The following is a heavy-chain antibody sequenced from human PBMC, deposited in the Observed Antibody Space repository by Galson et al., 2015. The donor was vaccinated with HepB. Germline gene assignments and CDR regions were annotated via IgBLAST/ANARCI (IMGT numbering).Heavy chain of an antibody. CDR3: AREGAGSRFDP. CDR2: INHSGST. Sequence: ETLSLTCAVYGGSFSGYYWSWIRQPPGKGLEWIGEINHSGSTNYNPSLKSRVTISVDTSKNQFSLKLSSVTAADTAVYYCAREGAGSRFDPWGQGTLVTVSS. J-gene: IGHJ5*02. D-gene: IGHD6-19*01. CDR1: GGSFSGYY. V-gene: IGHV4-34*01.